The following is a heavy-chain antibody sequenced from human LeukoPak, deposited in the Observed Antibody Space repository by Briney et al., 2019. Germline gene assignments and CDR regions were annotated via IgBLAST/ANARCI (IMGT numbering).Heavy chain of an antibody. Sequence: ASVKVSCKASGGTFSSYAISWVRQAPGQGLEWMGWINTNTGNPTYAQGFTGRFVFSLDTSVSTAYLQISSLKAEDTAVYYCAREPGQGYYGSGSYAVWGQGTLVTVSS. V-gene: IGHV7-4-1*02. CDR3: AREPGQGYYGSGSYAV. CDR2: INTNTGNP. D-gene: IGHD3-10*01. J-gene: IGHJ4*02. CDR1: GGTFSSYA.